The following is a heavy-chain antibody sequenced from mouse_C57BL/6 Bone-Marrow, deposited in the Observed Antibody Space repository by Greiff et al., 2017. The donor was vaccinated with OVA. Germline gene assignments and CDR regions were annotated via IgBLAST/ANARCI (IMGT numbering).Heavy chain of an antibody. D-gene: IGHD4-1*01. V-gene: IGHV5-4*01. CDR2: ISDGGSYT. J-gene: IGHJ2*01. CDR3: AREDWGDY. Sequence: DVMLVESGGGLVKPGGSLKLSCAASGFTFSSYAMSWVRQTPEKRLEWVATISDGGSYTYYPDNVKGRFTISRDNAKNNLYLQMSHLKSEDTAMYYCAREDWGDYWGQGTTLTVSS. CDR1: GFTFSSYA.